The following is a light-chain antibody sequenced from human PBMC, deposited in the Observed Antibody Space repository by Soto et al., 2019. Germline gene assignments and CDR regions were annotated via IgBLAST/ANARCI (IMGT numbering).Light chain of an antibody. CDR1: QSVSSY. Sequence: TLSFSTNYTATLSSRASQSVSSYLAWYQQKPGQAPRLLIYGASTRATDIPPSFTGSGSGTEFTLTISSLQSEEITVYCCQQDNNRPQTFAQGTKVEIK. CDR3: QQDNNRPQT. V-gene: IGKV3-15*01. CDR2: GAS. J-gene: IGKJ1*01.